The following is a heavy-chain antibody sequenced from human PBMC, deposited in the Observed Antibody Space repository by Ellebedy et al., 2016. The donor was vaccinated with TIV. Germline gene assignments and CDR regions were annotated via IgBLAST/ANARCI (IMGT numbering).Heavy chain of an antibody. D-gene: IGHD1-1*01. Sequence: MPSETLSLTCAVNGGSFTSYYWSWIRQTPGKGLEWIGEVNHSGSTNYNPSLKSRVTISVDTSKTQFSLEMTSVTAADTAGYYWVRGQREYIQKPGYYHYDGMDLWGQGTTVTVSS. CDR3: VRGQREYIQKPGYYHYDGMDL. CDR1: GGSFTSYY. V-gene: IGHV4-34*01. CDR2: VNHSGST. J-gene: IGHJ6*02.